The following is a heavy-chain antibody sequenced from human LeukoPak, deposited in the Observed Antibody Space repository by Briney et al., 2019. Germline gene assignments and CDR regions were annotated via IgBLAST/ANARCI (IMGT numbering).Heavy chain of an antibody. CDR2: ISHSGGT. V-gene: IGHV4-30-2*01. Sequence: SETLSLTCAVSGGSVSGGGYSWSWMRQPPGGGLEWIGYISHSGGTSYNPSLKSRVTISLDRSKNHFSLKLSSVTAADTAVYYCARAPGNSGGYYFDYWGQGTLVTVSS. CDR3: ARAPGNSGGYYFDY. D-gene: IGHD2-15*01. CDR1: GGSVSGGGYS. J-gene: IGHJ4*02.